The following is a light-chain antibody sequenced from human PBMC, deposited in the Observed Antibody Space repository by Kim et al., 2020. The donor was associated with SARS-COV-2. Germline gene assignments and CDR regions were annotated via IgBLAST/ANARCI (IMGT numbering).Light chain of an antibody. CDR1: SSDLSGYKY. Sequence: QSALTQPASVSGSPGQSITISCSGTSSDLSGYKYVCWHQQHPGKAPKLVIYDVTSRPSGISNRFSGSKSDNTASLTISGLQAEDEADYYCSSYTRSNTVVFGGGTQLTVL. CDR2: DVT. J-gene: IGLJ2*01. CDR3: SSYTRSNTVV. V-gene: IGLV2-14*03.